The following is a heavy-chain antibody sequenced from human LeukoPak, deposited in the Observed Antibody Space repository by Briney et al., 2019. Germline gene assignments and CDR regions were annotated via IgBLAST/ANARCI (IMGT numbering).Heavy chain of an antibody. J-gene: IGHJ4*02. CDR2: IYYSGST. V-gene: IGHV4-59*01. D-gene: IGHD3-10*01. Sequence: SETLSLACTVSGGSISSYYWSWIRQPPGKGLEWIGYIYYSGSTNYNPSLKSRVTISVDTSKNQFSLKLSSVTAADTAVYYCARVYGSGSYLIGFDYWGQGTQVTVSS. CDR1: GGSISSYY. CDR3: ARVYGSGSYLIGFDY.